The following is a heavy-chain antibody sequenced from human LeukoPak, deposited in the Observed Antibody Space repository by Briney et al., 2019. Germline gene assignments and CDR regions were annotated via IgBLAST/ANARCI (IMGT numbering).Heavy chain of an antibody. CDR2: ISFDGTNK. J-gene: IGHJ4*02. CDR3: ATDYGDYEPIDY. D-gene: IGHD4-17*01. V-gene: IGHV3-30*04. Sequence: PGGSLRLSCTAPGVNLSNYAMHWVRRPPGRGLEWVAVISFDGTNKYYGDSVEGRFSVSRDNSKNTLYLQMNSLRPDDTAMYYCATDYGDYEPIDYWGQGTLVTVSS. CDR1: GVNLSNYA.